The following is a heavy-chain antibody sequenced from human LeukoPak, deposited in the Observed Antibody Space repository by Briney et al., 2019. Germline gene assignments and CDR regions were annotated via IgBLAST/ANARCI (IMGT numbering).Heavy chain of an antibody. Sequence: GGSLRPSCAASGFTFSSHWMSWVRQAPGKGLEWVANIKQDGSEKYYVVSVKGRFTISRDNAKNSLYLQMNSLRAEDTAVYYCARDGGRGDFSNWGQGTLVTVSS. CDR3: ARDGGRGDFSN. V-gene: IGHV3-7*01. CDR2: IKQDGSEK. J-gene: IGHJ4*02. D-gene: IGHD2-15*01. CDR1: GFTFSSHW.